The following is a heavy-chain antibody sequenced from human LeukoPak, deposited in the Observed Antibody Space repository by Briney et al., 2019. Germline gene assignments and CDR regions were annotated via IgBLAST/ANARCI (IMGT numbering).Heavy chain of an antibody. D-gene: IGHD1-26*01. V-gene: IGHV3-30*02. CDR2: IRYDGSNK. CDR3: AKDKGGARIYFDY. CDR1: GFIFSNYG. Sequence: GGSLRLSCAVSGFIFSNYGMLWVRQAPGKGLEWVAFIRYDGSNKYCADSVKGRFTISRDISKNTLYLQMNSLRAEDTAVYYCAKDKGGARIYFDYWGQGTLVTVSS. J-gene: IGHJ4*02.